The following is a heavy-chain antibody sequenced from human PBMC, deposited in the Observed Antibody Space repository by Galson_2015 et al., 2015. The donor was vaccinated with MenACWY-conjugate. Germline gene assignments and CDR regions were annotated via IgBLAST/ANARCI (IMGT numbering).Heavy chain of an antibody. CDR3: AREFSY. D-gene: IGHD2/OR15-2a*01. CDR2: IYDSGTT. Sequence: QVQLQESGPGLVKPSETLSLTCTVSGGSASSSGYCWTWIRQPPGKGLEWIGLIYDSGTTKYNPSLKGRVTISLDTSKNQVSLKLSSVTAADTAVYYCAREFSYWGQGTLVTVSS. V-gene: IGHV4-61*08. CDR1: GGSASSSGYC. J-gene: IGHJ4*02.